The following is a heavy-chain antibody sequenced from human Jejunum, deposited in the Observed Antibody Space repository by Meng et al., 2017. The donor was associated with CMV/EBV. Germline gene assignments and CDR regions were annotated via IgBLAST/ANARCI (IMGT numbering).Heavy chain of an antibody. Sequence: CSLSSYGMSWVRQAPGKGLEWVANIKQDGSEIYYVDSMKGRFTVSRDNAKNSLYLQMNSLRAGDTAMYYCASITSPAPGVWHFDLWGRGTLVTVSS. D-gene: IGHD2-2*01. CDR1: CSLSSYG. J-gene: IGHJ2*01. CDR3: ASITSPAPGVWHFDL. CDR2: IKQDGSEI. V-gene: IGHV3-7*01.